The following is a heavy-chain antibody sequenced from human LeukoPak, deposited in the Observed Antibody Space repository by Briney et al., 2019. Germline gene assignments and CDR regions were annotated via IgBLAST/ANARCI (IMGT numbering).Heavy chain of an antibody. J-gene: IGHJ4*02. CDR2: ISSSGSTI. CDR3: ARTPDYEVSSWVYYFDY. D-gene: IGHD3-22*01. Sequence: GGSLRLSCAASGFTFSDYYMSWIRQAPGKGLEWVSYISSSGSTISYADSVKGRFTISRDNAKNSLYLQMNSLRAEDTAVYYCARTPDYEVSSWVYYFDYWGQGTLVTVSS. CDR1: GFTFSDYY. V-gene: IGHV3-11*01.